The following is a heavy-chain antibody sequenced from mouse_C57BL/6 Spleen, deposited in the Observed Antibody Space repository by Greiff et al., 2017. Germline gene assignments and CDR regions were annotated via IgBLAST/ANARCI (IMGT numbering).Heavy chain of an antibody. J-gene: IGHJ2*01. Sequence: QVQLQQSGPELVKPGASVKISCKASGYAFSSSWMNWVKQRPGKGLEWIGRIYPGDGDTNYNGKFKGKATLTADKSSSTAYMQLSSLTSEDSAVYFCARSGYGEKGFDYGGQGTTLTVSS. V-gene: IGHV1-82*01. CDR1: GYAFSSSW. D-gene: IGHD2-13*01. CDR3: ARSGYGEKGFDY. CDR2: IYPGDGDT.